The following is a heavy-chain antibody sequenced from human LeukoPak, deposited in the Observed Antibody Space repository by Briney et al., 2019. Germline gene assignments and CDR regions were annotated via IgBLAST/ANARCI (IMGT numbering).Heavy chain of an antibody. CDR1: GDSITSDY. V-gene: IGHV4-59*08. Sequence: SETLSLTCTVSGDSITSDYWSWIRQPPGKGLEWIGFINNRGTTSYNPSLTSRVTISRDMSKNQFALKLSSVSAADTAVYYCARYGGGDRDISLDIWGQGPLVTVPP. J-gene: IGHJ4*02. CDR2: INNRGTT. D-gene: IGHD3-16*01. CDR3: ARYGGGDRDISLDI.